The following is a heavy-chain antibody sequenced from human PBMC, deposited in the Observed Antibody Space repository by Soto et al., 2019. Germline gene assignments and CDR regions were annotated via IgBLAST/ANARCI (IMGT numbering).Heavy chain of an antibody. CDR2: ITDTGDST. V-gene: IGHV3-23*01. J-gene: IGHJ4*02. CDR1: GFTFYTYA. CDR3: AKDTPVVLFIFDY. Sequence: PGGSLRLSCAASGFTFYTYAMSWVRQAPGKGLEWVSGITDTGDSTYYADSVKGRFTISRDNSKSTLYLQMNSLRAEDTAVYYCAKDTPVVLFIFDYWGQGTLVTVSS. D-gene: IGHD2-15*01.